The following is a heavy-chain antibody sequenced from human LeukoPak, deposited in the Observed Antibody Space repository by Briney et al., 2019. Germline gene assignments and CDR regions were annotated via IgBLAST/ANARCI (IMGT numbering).Heavy chain of an antibody. D-gene: IGHD5-18*01. V-gene: IGHV3-15*01. Sequence: GGSLRLSCAASGFIFSSYSMSWVRQAPGKGLEWVGRIKSKTDGGTTDYAAPVKGRFTISRDDSKNTLYLQMNSLKTEDTAVYYCADVDTAMVVVDYWGQGTLVTVSS. CDR3: ADVDTAMVVVDY. J-gene: IGHJ4*02. CDR2: IKSKTDGGTT. CDR1: GFIFSSYS.